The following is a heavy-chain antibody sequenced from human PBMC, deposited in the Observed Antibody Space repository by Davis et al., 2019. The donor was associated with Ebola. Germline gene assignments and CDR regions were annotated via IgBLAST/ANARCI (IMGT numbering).Heavy chain of an antibody. CDR3: AKDHGGSISPRYFDY. CDR1: GFTFSSYA. J-gene: IGHJ4*02. V-gene: IGHV3-23*01. D-gene: IGHD2-15*01. Sequence: GESLKISCAASGFTFSSYAMSWVRQAPGKGLEWVSAISGSGGSTYYADSVKGRFTISRDNSKNTLYLQMKSLRAEDTAVYYCAKDHGGSISPRYFDYWGQGTLVTVSS. CDR2: ISGSGGST.